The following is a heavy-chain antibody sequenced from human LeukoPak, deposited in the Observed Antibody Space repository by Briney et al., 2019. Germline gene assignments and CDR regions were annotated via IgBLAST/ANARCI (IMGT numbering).Heavy chain of an antibody. CDR3: AKFVYSSGWERFDY. CDR1: GFTFSSYG. J-gene: IGHJ4*02. D-gene: IGHD6-19*01. Sequence: PGGSLRLSCAASGFTFSSYGMHWVRQAPGKGLEWVAFIRYDGSNKYYADSVKGRFTISRDNSKNTLYLQMNSLRAEDTAVYYCAKFVYSSGWERFDYWGQGTLVTVSS. CDR2: IRYDGSNK. V-gene: IGHV3-30*02.